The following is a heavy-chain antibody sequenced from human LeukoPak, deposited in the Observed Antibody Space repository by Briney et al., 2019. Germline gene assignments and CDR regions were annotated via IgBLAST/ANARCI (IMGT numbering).Heavy chain of an antibody. CDR1: GGSINNLY. Sequence: KPSETLSLTCTVSGGSINNLYWSWIRQPPGKGLEWIGEINHSGSTNYNPSLKSRVTISVDTSKNQFSLKVSSVTAADTAVYYCARGWRMISGGVWTDDYFYYGMDVWGQGTTVTVSS. CDR3: ARGWRMISGGVWTDDYFYYGMDV. V-gene: IGHV4-34*01. D-gene: IGHD2-15*01. CDR2: INHSGST. J-gene: IGHJ6*02.